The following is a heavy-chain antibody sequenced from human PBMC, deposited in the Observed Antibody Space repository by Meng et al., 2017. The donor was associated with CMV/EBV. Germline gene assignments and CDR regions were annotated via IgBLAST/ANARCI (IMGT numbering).Heavy chain of an antibody. CDR1: GFTFSSYA. J-gene: IGHJ4*02. Sequence: GGSLRLSCAASGFTFSSYAMSWVRQAPGKGLEWVSAISGSGGSTYYADSVKGRFTISRDNSKNTLYLQMNSLRAEDTAVYYCAKLVLLWFGESLQRGADHDYWGQGTLVTVSS. V-gene: IGHV3-23*01. D-gene: IGHD3-10*01. CDR2: ISGSGGST. CDR3: AKLVLLWFGESLQRGADHDY.